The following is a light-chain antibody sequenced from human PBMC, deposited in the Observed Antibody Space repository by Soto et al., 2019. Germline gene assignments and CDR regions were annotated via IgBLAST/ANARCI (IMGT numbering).Light chain of an antibody. Sequence: SALTQPASVSGSPGQSITISCTGTSNDVGGYNYVSWYQHHPGKAPKLMIYEVSNRPSGVSNRFSGSKSGNTASLTNSGLQAEDEADYYCSSYTSSSSSWVFGGGTKLTVL. CDR2: EVS. J-gene: IGLJ3*02. V-gene: IGLV2-14*01. CDR3: SSYTSSSSSWV. CDR1: SNDVGGYNY.